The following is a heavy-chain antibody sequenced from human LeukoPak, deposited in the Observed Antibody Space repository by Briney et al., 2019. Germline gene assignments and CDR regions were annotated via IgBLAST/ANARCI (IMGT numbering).Heavy chain of an antibody. CDR2: ISGSGGST. J-gene: IGHJ4*02. CDR1: GFTFSSYA. D-gene: IGHD5-24*01. CDR3: AKDRRGWLQSNFDY. V-gene: IGHV3-23*01. Sequence: GASLRLSCAASGFTFSSYAMSWVRQAPGKGLEWVSAISGSGGSTYYADSVKGRFTISRDNSKNTLYLQMNSLRAEDTAVYYCAKDRRGWLQSNFDYWGQETLVTVSS.